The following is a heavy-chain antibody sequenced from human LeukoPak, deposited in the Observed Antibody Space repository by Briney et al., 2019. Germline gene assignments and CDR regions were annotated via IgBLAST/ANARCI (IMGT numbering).Heavy chain of an antibody. CDR1: GYTFTSYG. D-gene: IGHD3-3*01. CDR3: ARGAPYYDFWSGYSPDY. CDR2: ISAYNGNT. V-gene: IGHV1-18*01. Sequence: GASVKVSCKASGYTFTSYGISWVRQAPGQGLEWMGWISAYNGNTNYAQKLQGRVTMTTDTSTSTSYMELRSLRSDDTAVYYCARGAPYYDFWSGYSPDYWGQGTLVTVSS. J-gene: IGHJ4*02.